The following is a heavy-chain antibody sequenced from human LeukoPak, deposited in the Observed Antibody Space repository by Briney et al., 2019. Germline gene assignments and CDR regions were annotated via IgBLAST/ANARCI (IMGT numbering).Heavy chain of an antibody. J-gene: IGHJ4*02. Sequence: GGSLRLSCAASGFTFDDYGMSWVRQAAGKGLEWVSGINWNGGSTGYADSVKGRFTFSRDNAKNSLYLQMNSLRAEDTALYYCARAYSSSSFFDYWGQGTLVTVSS. CDR1: GFTFDDYG. V-gene: IGHV3-20*04. D-gene: IGHD6-6*01. CDR2: INWNGGST. CDR3: ARAYSSSSFFDY.